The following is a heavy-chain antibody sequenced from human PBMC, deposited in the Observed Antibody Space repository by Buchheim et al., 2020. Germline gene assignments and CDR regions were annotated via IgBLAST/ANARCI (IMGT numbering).Heavy chain of an antibody. Sequence: QVQLVESGGGLVKPGRSLRLSCAASGFTFSDFHMSWIRQAPGKGLEWVSHITSTGSTIYYADSVKGRFSISRDNAKNSLYLQMNSLRAEDTAVYYCARGSVYSSSWYFDNWGQGTL. J-gene: IGHJ4*02. CDR1: GFTFSDFH. CDR3: ARGSVYSSSWYFDN. CDR2: ITSTGSTI. D-gene: IGHD6-13*01. V-gene: IGHV3-11*01.